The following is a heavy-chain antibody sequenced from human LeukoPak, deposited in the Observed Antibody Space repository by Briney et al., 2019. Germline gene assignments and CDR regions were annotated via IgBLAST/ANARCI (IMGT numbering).Heavy chain of an antibody. V-gene: IGHV4-59*01. CDR3: ARTATSTPSFDY. D-gene: IGHD5-12*01. CDR1: GGSISSYY. J-gene: IGHJ4*02. CDR2: IYYSGST. Sequence: PSETLSLTCTVSGGSISSYYWSWIRQPPGKGLEWIGYIYYSGSTNYNPSLKSRVTISVDTSKNQFSLKLSSVTAADTAVYYCARTATSTPSFDYWGQGTLVTVSS.